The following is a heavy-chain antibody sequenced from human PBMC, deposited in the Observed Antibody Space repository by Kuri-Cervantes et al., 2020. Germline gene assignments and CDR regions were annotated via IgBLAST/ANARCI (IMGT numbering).Heavy chain of an antibody. CDR3: AKARRGNWNYGGFSDY. D-gene: IGHD1-7*01. CDR1: GFTFSDYY. Sequence: GESLKISCAASGFTFSDYYMSWIRQAPGKGLEWVSYISSSWSTIYYADSVKGRFTISRDNAKHSLYLQMNSLRAEDTAVYYCAKARRGNWNYGGFSDYWGQGTLVTVSS. V-gene: IGHV3-11*04. J-gene: IGHJ4*02. CDR2: ISSSWSTI.